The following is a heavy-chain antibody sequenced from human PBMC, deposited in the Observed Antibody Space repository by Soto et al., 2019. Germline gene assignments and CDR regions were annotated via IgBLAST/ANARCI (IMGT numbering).Heavy chain of an antibody. CDR1: GGSISSSSYY. D-gene: IGHD6-19*01. Sequence: PSETLSLTCTVSGGSISSSSYYWGWIRQPPGKGLEWIGSIYYSGSTYYNPSLKSRVTISVDTSKNQFSLKLSSVTAADTAVYYCARVQWRNYFDYWGQGTLVTVSS. J-gene: IGHJ4*02. V-gene: IGHV4-39*01. CDR2: IYYSGST. CDR3: ARVQWRNYFDY.